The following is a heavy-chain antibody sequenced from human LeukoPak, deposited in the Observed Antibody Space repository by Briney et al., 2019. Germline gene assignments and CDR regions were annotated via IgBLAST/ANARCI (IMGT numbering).Heavy chain of an antibody. J-gene: IGHJ4*02. CDR1: GYTFTGYY. V-gene: IGHV1-2*02. CDR2: INPNSGDT. CDR3: ARDRSTMTPDY. Sequence: ASVKVSCKASGYTFTGYYMHWVRQAPGQGLEWMGWINPNSGDTNYAQKFQDRVTLTRDTSIITAYMELSSLRSDDTAVYYCARDRSTMTPDYWGQGTLVTVFS. D-gene: IGHD3-22*01.